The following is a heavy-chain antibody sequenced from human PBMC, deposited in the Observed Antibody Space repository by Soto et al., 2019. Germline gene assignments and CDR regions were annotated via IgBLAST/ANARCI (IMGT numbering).Heavy chain of an antibody. Sequence: GGSLRLSCAASGFTFSTYAMSWVRQAPGKGLERVSTIRGGGDGTYYADTVKVRFTISRDNSKNTMYLQMDSLRAEDTAVYYCAKDRPTTSSSKMDVWGKGTTVTVSS. D-gene: IGHD6-6*01. CDR1: GFTFSTYA. J-gene: IGHJ6*04. CDR2: IRGGGDGT. V-gene: IGHV3-23*01. CDR3: AKDRPTTSSSKMDV.